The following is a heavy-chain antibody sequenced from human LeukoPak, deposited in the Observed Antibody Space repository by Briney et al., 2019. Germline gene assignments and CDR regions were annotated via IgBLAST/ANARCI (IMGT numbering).Heavy chain of an antibody. CDR3: AKGNGDYFDY. D-gene: IGHD4-17*01. Sequence: GGSLRLSCAASGFTFSSYAMSWFRQAPGKGLEWVSAISGSGGSTYYADSVKGRFTVSRDNSKNTLYLQMNSLRAEDTAVYYCAKGNGDYFDYWGQGTLVTVSS. V-gene: IGHV3-23*01. CDR2: ISGSGGST. J-gene: IGHJ4*02. CDR1: GFTFSSYA.